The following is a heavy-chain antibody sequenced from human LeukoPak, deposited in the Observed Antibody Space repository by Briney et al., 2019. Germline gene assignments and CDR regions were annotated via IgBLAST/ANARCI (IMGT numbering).Heavy chain of an antibody. J-gene: IGHJ4*02. V-gene: IGHV3-30*02. CDR3: AKVLTPHCSGGSCYDPDFDY. CDR1: GFTFSSYG. Sequence: PGGSLRLSCAASGFTFSSYGMHWVRQAPGKGLEWVAVIWYDGSNKYYADSVKGRFTISRDNSKNTLYLQMNSLRAEDTAVYYCAKVLTPHCSGGSCYDPDFDYWGQGTLVTVSS. D-gene: IGHD2-15*01. CDR2: IWYDGSNK.